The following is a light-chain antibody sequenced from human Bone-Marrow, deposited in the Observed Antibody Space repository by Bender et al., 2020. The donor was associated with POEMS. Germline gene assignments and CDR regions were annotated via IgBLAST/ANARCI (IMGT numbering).Light chain of an antibody. J-gene: IGLJ1*01. CDR1: SSDVGSYNL. V-gene: IGLV2-23*02. CDR2: DVS. Sequence: QSALTQPASVSGSPGQSITISCTGTSSDVGSYNLVSWYQHHPGKAPKVMIYDVSHRPSGVSNRFSGSKSGNTASLTISGLQADDEADYYCCSYAGSRSYVFGTGTKVTVL. CDR3: CSYAGSRSYV.